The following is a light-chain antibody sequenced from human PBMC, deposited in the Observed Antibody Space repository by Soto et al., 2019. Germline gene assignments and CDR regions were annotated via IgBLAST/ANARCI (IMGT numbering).Light chain of an antibody. V-gene: IGKV3-15*01. Sequence: EIVLTQSPGTLSLSPGERATLSCRASQSVRSGYFAWYQQKPGQAPRLLIYGASTRATGIPARFSGSGSGTEFTLTISSLQCEDFAVDYCQQDDNWTPWRVGEGTKVDIK. CDR2: GAS. CDR1: QSVRSGY. J-gene: IGKJ1*01. CDR3: QQDDNWTPWR.